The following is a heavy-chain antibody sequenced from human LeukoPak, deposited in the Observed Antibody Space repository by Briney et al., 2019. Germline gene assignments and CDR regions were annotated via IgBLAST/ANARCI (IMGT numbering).Heavy chain of an antibody. Sequence: ASVKVSCKAFGDTFNDYHVHWVRQAPGLGAQGLEWMGWVTPSSGWRRYSQRFQGRVAMTSDTSTNTVYMELTRLTSDDTGIYFCATIGVGGSYWDFSRWGQGTPVTVSS. D-gene: IGHD1-26*01. J-gene: IGHJ4*02. CDR3: ATIGVGGSYWDFSR. CDR2: VTPSSGWR. V-gene: IGHV1-2*02. CDR1: GDTFNDYH.